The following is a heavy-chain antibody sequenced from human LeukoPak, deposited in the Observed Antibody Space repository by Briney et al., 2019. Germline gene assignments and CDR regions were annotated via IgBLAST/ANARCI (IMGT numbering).Heavy chain of an antibody. D-gene: IGHD3-3*01. CDR2: INPNSGGT. CDR3: ARVALEWLEAGRKGLDY. J-gene: IGHJ4*02. Sequence: GASVKVSCKASGYTFTGYYMHWVRQAPGQGLEWMGWINPNSGGTNYAQKFQGRVTMTRDTSIGTAYMELSRLRSDDTAGYYCARVALEWLEAGRKGLDYWGQGTLVTVSS. V-gene: IGHV1-2*02. CDR1: GYTFTGYY.